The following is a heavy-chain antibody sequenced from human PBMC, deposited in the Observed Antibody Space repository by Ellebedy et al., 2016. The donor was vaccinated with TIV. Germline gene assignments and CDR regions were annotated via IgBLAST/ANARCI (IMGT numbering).Heavy chain of an antibody. CDR3: ATRPYSGSYYVRGFDY. Sequence: AASVKVSCKVSGYTLTELSMHWVRQAPGKGLEWMGGFDPEDGETIYAQKFQGRVTMTEDTSTDTAYMELSSLRSEDTAVYYCATRPYSGSYYVRGFDYWGQGTLVTVSS. D-gene: IGHD1-26*01. CDR1: GYTLTELS. V-gene: IGHV1-24*01. J-gene: IGHJ4*02. CDR2: FDPEDGET.